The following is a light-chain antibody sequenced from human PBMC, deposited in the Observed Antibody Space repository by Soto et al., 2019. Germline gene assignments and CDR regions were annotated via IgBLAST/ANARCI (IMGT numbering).Light chain of an antibody. J-gene: IGKJ1*01. Sequence: DIQMTQSPSTLSASVGDRVTITCRASQSISTWLAWYQQKPGKAPKLLIYDASSLESGVPSRFSGSGSGTEFTLTISSLQPEDFASYYCQQYNSHSTFGQGTKVDIK. V-gene: IGKV1-5*01. CDR3: QQYNSHST. CDR1: QSISTW. CDR2: DAS.